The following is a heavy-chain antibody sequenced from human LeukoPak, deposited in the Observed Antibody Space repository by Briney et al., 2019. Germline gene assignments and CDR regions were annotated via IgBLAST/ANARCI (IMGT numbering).Heavy chain of an antibody. J-gene: IGHJ4*02. CDR1: GYTFTSYY. CDR3: AREARGGSYDYVWGSYRYFDY. V-gene: IGHV1-46*01. D-gene: IGHD3-16*02. CDR2: INPSGGST. Sequence: EASVKVSCKASGYTFTSYYMHWVRQAPGQGLEWMGIINPSGGSTSYAQKFQGRVTMTRDTSTSTGYMELSSRRSGDTAVYYCAREARGGSYDYVWGSYRYFDYWGQGTLVTVSS.